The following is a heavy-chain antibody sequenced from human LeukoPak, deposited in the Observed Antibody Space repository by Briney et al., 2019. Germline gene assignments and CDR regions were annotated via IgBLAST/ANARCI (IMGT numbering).Heavy chain of an antibody. CDR2: IKQDGSEK. Sequence: GGSLRLSCAASGFTFSSYWMSWVRQAPGKELEWVANIKQDGSEKYYVDSVKGRFTISRDNAKNSLYLQMNSLRAEDTAVYYCTRDRAWSGGVGYFDYWGQGTLVTVSS. CDR1: GFTFSSYW. J-gene: IGHJ4*02. D-gene: IGHD2-15*01. V-gene: IGHV3-7*01. CDR3: TRDRAWSGGVGYFDY.